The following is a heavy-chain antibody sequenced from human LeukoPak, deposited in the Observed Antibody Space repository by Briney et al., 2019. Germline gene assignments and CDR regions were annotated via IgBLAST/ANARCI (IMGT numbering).Heavy chain of an antibody. CDR1: GFTVSSNY. CDR3: AKDYGYTTSFYYYYYGMDV. D-gene: IGHD2-2*01. Sequence: PGGSLRLSCAASGFTVSSNYMSWVRQAPGKGLEWVSVIYSGGSTYYADSVKGRFTISRDNSKNTLYLQMNSLRAEDTAVYYCAKDYGYTTSFYYYYYGMDVWGQGTTVTVSS. J-gene: IGHJ6*02. CDR2: IYSGGST. V-gene: IGHV3-66*01.